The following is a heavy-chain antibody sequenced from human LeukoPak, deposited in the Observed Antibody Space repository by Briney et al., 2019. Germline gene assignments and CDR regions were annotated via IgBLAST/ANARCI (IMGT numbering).Heavy chain of an antibody. CDR3: ARVSWGDAFDI. Sequence: GGFLRRSCTASGFGFSYFWMTWVRQAPGKGLEWVATIKQDGSETYFVDSLKGRFTISRDNAKNSLFLQMNSLRAEDTAVYYCARVSWGDAFDIWGQGTMVTVSS. V-gene: IGHV3-7*01. CDR1: GFGFSYFW. J-gene: IGHJ3*02. D-gene: IGHD3-16*01. CDR2: IKQDGSET.